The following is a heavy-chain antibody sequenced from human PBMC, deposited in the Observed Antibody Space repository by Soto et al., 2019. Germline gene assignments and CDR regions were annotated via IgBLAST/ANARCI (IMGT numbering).Heavy chain of an antibody. D-gene: IGHD3-16*01. Sequence: SEPLSLPCAVYGGFLSESYWTWIRQPPVTVLEWIGEINHVGGTNYTPSLKSRVTMSVDTSQNQFSLRLISVTAADTAMYFCVRIRYQLPSSVLWLDPWGQGTPVTVSS. CDR1: GGFLSESY. J-gene: IGHJ5*02. V-gene: IGHV4-34*01. CDR2: INHVGGT. CDR3: VRIRYQLPSSVLWLDP.